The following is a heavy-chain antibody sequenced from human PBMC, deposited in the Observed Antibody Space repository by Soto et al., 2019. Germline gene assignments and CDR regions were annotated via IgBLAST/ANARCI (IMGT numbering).Heavy chain of an antibody. Sequence: SETRSLTCTVSGSSISSSNYYWGWIRQPPGKGLEWIGSIYYSGITYYNPSLKSRVTISVDRPKNQFSLNLHSVTAADTAVYSCARPPTANLDAFDIWGHGTRDTV. CDR2: IYYSGIT. CDR1: GSSISSSNYY. CDR3: ARPPTANLDAFDI. D-gene: IGHD7-27*01. J-gene: IGHJ3*02. V-gene: IGHV4-39*01.